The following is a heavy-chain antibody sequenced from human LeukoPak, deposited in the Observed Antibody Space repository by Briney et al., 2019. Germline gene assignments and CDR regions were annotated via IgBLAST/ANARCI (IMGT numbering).Heavy chain of an antibody. J-gene: IGHJ4*02. CDR2: IKQDGSEA. CDR3: ARHNPLWGY. D-gene: IGHD1-14*01. Sequence: PGGSLRLSCAASGFTFSDFWMSWVRQAPGKGLEWVANIKQDGSEAYYVDSVKGRFTISRDNAKNSLYLQMKNLRAEDTALYYCARHNPLWGYWGQGTLVTVSS. CDR1: GFTFSDFW. V-gene: IGHV3-7*04.